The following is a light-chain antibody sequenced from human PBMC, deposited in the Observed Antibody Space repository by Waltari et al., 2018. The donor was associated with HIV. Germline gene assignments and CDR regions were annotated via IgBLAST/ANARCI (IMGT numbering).Light chain of an antibody. V-gene: IGKV3-11*01. CDR1: QSIRNY. J-gene: IGKJ3*01. CDR3: HQRSTWPFT. CDR2: DTS. Sequence: EIVLTQSPATLSLSPGERAILSCRASQSIRNYLAWYQQRPGQAPRLLVYDTSNRVTGVPARFSGSGSGTDFSLTIASLESEDFAIYYCHQRSTWPFTFGPGTKVDI.